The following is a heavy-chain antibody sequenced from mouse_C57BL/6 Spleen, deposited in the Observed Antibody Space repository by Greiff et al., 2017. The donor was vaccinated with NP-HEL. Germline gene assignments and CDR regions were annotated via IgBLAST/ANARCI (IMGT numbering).Heavy chain of an antibody. Sequence: EVQLVESGGGLVKPGGSLKLSCAASGFTFSSYAMSWVRQTPEKRLEWVATISDGGSYTYYPDNVKGRFTISRDNAKNNLYLQMSHLKSEDTAMYDCARDHGSSFAYWGQGTLVTVSA. CDR2: ISDGGSYT. J-gene: IGHJ3*01. V-gene: IGHV5-4*01. CDR1: GFTFSSYA. CDR3: ARDHGSSFAY. D-gene: IGHD1-1*01.